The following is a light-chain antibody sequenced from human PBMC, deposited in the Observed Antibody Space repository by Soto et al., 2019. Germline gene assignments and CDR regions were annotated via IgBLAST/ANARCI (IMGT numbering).Light chain of an antibody. J-gene: IGKJ1*01. V-gene: IGKV1-5*01. Sequence: DIQMTQSPSTLSASVGDRVTITCRASQSISTCLVLYQQKPGKAPKVLIYDASTLESVVPSMFSGSGSGTEFSLSIRSLQRDDFATYNCQQYNTYSWTFGQGTKVAVK. CDR3: QQYNTYSWT. CDR1: QSISTC. CDR2: DAS.